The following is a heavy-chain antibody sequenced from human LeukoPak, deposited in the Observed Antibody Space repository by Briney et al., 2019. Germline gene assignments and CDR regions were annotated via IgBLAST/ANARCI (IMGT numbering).Heavy chain of an antibody. CDR3: VRDLLRSDGDS. D-gene: IGHD3-22*01. J-gene: IGHJ4*02. CDR2: ISGEGRT. CDR1: GFTVSGNY. Sequence: GGSLRLSCAASGFTVSGNYMTWVRQAPGKGLEWVSIISGEGRTYYAGSVKGRFTISRDNSKNTLDLQMTSLRVEDTAFYYCVRDLLRSDGDSWGQGTLVTVSS. V-gene: IGHV3-66*01.